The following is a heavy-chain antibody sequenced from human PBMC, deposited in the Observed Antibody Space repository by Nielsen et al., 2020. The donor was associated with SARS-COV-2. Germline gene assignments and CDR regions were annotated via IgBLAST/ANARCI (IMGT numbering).Heavy chain of an antibody. V-gene: IGHV1-46*01. CDR1: GYTFTSYY. CDR3: AVGYGDYDWYFDL. CDR2: INPSGGST. Sequence: ASVKVSCKASGYTFTSYYMHWVRQAPGQGLEWMGIINPSGGSTSYAQKFQGRVTMTRDTSTSTVYMELSSLRSEDTALYHCAVGYGDYDWYFDLWGRGTLVTVSS. D-gene: IGHD4-17*01. J-gene: IGHJ2*01.